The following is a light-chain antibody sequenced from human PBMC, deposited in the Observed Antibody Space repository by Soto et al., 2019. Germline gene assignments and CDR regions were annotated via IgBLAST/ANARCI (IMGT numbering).Light chain of an antibody. CDR3: PQSYSTLT. Sequence: DMQMTQSPSSPAASVGDRDTITCRASQSISCYLNWYQQTPGKAPQVLIYAASSLQCGVPSAFSGSVSGTDFTLTIITLQAEDFATSYCPQSYSTLTFGGATTVDLK. J-gene: IGKJ4*01. CDR1: QSISCY. CDR2: AAS. V-gene: IGKV1-39*01.